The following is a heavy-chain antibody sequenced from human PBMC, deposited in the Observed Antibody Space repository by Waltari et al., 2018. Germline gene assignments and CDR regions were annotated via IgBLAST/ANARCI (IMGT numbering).Heavy chain of an antibody. V-gene: IGHV3-7*04. CDR1: TFPFSRYW. CDR2: IRHDGDAK. J-gene: IGHJ5*02. Sequence: DGHLLESGGGSVQPGGSLRLYCVPSTFPFSRYWLSWVRQAPGKGLGWVANIRHDGDAKDYVDSVKGRFTISRDNAKKSLFLQMNSLKAEDTAVYYCARGGSYINSWGQGTRVTVSS. CDR3: ARGGSYINS. D-gene: IGHD3-16*01.